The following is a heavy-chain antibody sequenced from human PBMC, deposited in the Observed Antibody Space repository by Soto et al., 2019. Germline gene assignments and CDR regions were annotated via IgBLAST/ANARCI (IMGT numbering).Heavy chain of an antibody. J-gene: IGHJ3*02. CDR2: ISDDGSNK. CDR1: GFTFKTYG. V-gene: IGHV3-30*03. CDR3: ARGGGYSYGTNDAFDI. D-gene: IGHD5-18*01. Sequence: QVQLVESGGGVVQPGRSLRLSCAASGFTFKTYGMHWVRQAPGKGLEWVAVISDDGSNKYNIASVEGRFTISRDNSKNTLSLKMNSLREEDTAVYYCARGGGYSYGTNDAFDIWGQGTMVTVSS.